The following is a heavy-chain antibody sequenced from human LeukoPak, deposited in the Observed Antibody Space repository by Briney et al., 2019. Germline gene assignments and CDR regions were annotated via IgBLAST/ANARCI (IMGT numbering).Heavy chain of an antibody. CDR3: ARGGGLDV. CDR2: INHNGNVN. Sequence: GSLRLSCASSGFTFSSYWMNWARQAPGKGLEWVASINHNGNVNYYVDSVKGRFTISRDNAKNSLYLQMSNLRAEDTAVYFCARGGGLDVWGQGATVTVSS. V-gene: IGHV3-7*03. CDR1: GFTFSSYW. D-gene: IGHD3-16*01. J-gene: IGHJ6*02.